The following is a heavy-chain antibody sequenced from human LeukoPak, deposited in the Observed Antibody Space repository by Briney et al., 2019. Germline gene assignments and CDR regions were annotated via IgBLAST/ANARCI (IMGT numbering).Heavy chain of an antibody. D-gene: IGHD6-6*01. CDR3: AKRVPYSSSSVYFDS. V-gene: IGHV3-23*01. Sequence: GGSLRLSCAASGFTFSAFGMTWVRQAPGKGLEWVSAITHSGDGTYYANSVKGRFTVSRDNSKNTLYLQLHSLRAEDTAVYDCAKRVPYSSSSVYFDSWGQGTLVTVSS. J-gene: IGHJ4*02. CDR2: ITHSGDGT. CDR1: GFTFSAFG.